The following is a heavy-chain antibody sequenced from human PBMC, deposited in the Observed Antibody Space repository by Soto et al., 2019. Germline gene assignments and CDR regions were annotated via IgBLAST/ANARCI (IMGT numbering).Heavy chain of an antibody. V-gene: IGHV3-30*18. Sequence: GGSLRLSCAASVFTFSSYSMHWVRQAPGKGLECVSVISYDGSNKYYADSVKGRLTISRDNSKNTLYLQMNSLRAEDTAVYDCEKGDIVAPDNDDWGQGTMVTVSS. CDR1: VFTFSSYS. D-gene: IGHD5-12*01. CDR3: EKGDIVAPDNDD. J-gene: IGHJ4*02. CDR2: ISYDGSNK.